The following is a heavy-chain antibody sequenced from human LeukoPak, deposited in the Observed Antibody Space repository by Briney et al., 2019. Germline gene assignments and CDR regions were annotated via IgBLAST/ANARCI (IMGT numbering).Heavy chain of an antibody. J-gene: IGHJ4*02. CDR1: GGTFSSYA. Sequence: SVKVSCKASGGTFSSYAISWVRQAPGQGLEWMGRIIPILGIANYAQKFQGRVTITADKSTSTAYMELSSLRSEDAAVYYCASPSHYYDSSGYYPFDYWGQGTLVTVSS. CDR2: IIPILGIA. D-gene: IGHD3-22*01. V-gene: IGHV1-69*04. CDR3: ASPSHYYDSSGYYPFDY.